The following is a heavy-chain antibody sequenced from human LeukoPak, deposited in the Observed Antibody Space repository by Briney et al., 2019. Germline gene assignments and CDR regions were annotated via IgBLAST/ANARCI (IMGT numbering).Heavy chain of an antibody. CDR1: GGSFSSTSYY. V-gene: IGHV4-39*07. CDR2: IYHSGST. CDR3: ARDKWEPRYAFDI. Sequence: PSETLSLTCSVSGGSFSSTSYYWGWIRQSPGKGLEWIGEIYHSGSTNYNPSLKSRVTISVDKSKTQFSLKLSSVTAADTAVHYCARDKWEPRYAFDIWGQGTMVTVSS. J-gene: IGHJ3*02. D-gene: IGHD1-26*01.